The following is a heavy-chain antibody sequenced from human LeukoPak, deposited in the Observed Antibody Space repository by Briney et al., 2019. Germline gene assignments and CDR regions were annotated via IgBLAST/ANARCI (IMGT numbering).Heavy chain of an antibody. V-gene: IGHV3-7*01. D-gene: IGHD3-22*01. CDR2: IKQDGSEK. CDR3: ARVRKRITMIVVVTRGAFDI. CDR1: GFTFSSYW. J-gene: IGHJ3*02. Sequence: GGSLRLSCAASGFTFSSYWMSWVRQAPGKGLEWVANIKQDGSEKYYVDSVKGRFTISRDNAKNSLYLQMNSLRAEDTAVYYCARVRKRITMIVVVTRGAFDIWGQGTMVTVSS.